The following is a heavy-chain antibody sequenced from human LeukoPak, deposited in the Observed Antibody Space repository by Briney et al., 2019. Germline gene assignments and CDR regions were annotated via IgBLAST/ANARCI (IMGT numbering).Heavy chain of an antibody. D-gene: IGHD5-18*01. CDR3: ATTDYGYSYGYDY. J-gene: IGHJ4*02. CDR1: GFTFSTYE. V-gene: IGHV3-48*03. Sequence: GGSLRLSCAASGFTFSTYEMNWVRQAPGKGLEWVSYISGGGTIIYYADSVKGRFTISRDNAKNSLYLQMNSLRAEDTAVYYCATTDYGYSYGYDYWGQGTLVTVSS. CDR2: ISGGGTII.